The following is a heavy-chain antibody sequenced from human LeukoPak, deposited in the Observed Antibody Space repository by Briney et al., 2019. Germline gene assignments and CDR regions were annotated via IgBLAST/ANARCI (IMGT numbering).Heavy chain of an antibody. CDR2: ISSSGSYI. V-gene: IGHV3-21*01. D-gene: IGHD2-15*01. Sequence: LEWXSXISSSGSYIYYADSVKGRFSISRDSAKNSLYLQMNSLRAEDTAVYYCARGPQFCSGGSCYGYYFDYWGQGTLVTVSS. J-gene: IGHJ4*02. CDR3: ARGPQFCSGGSCYGYYFDY.